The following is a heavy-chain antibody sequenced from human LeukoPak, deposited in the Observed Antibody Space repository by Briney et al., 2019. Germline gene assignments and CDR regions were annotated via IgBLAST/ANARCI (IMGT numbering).Heavy chain of an antibody. CDR3: ARGELDYTWDY. D-gene: IGHD4-11*01. V-gene: IGHV1-24*01. CDR1: GYTLTELS. Sequence: ASVKVSCKVSGYTLTELSMHWVRQAPGKGLEWMGGFDPEDGETIYAQKFQGRVTMTTDTSTSTAYMELRSLRSDDTAVYYCARGELDYTWDYWGQGTLVTVSS. CDR2: FDPEDGET. J-gene: IGHJ4*02.